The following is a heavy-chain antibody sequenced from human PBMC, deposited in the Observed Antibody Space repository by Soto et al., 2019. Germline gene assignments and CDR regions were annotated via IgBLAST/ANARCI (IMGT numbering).Heavy chain of an antibody. CDR3: AAFWSGYYTTPLFDY. CDR2: IYYSGST. CDR1: GGSISSGPSY. D-gene: IGHD3-3*01. J-gene: IGHJ4*02. V-gene: IGHV4-39*01. Sequence: PSETLSLTCTVSGGSISSGPSYWGWIRQPPGQGLEWVGSIYYSGSTYYNPSLKSRVTISVDTSKNQFSLKLSSVTAADTAVYYCAAFWSGYYTTPLFDYWGQGTLVTVSS.